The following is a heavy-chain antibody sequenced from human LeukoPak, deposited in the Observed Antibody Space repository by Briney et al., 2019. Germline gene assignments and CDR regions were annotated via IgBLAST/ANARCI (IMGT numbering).Heavy chain of an antibody. V-gene: IGHV4-31*03. Sequence: PSETLSLTCTVSGGSISSGGYYWSWIRQHPGKGLEWIGYIYYSGSTYYNPSLKSRVTISVDTSKNQFSLKLSSVTAADTAVYYCARGGSGSDGSTPKTYYFDYWGQGTLVTVSS. CDR3: ARGGSGSDGSTPKTYYFDY. CDR1: GGSISSGGYY. J-gene: IGHJ4*02. CDR2: IYYSGST. D-gene: IGHD3-10*01.